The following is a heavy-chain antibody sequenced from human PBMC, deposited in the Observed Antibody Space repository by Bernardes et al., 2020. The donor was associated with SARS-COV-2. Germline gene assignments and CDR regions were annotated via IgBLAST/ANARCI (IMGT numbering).Heavy chain of an antibody. CDR3: AHRVAYLYSSGWYGGVFDY. D-gene: IGHD6-19*01. CDR2: IYWDDDK. J-gene: IGHJ4*02. Sequence: SGPTLVKPTQTLTLTCTFSGFSLSTSGVGVGWIRQPPGKALEWLALIYWDDDKRYSPSLKSRLTITKDTSKNQVVLTMTNMDPVDTATYYCAHRVAYLYSSGWYGGVFDYWGQGTLVTVSS. V-gene: IGHV2-5*02. CDR1: GFSLSTSGVG.